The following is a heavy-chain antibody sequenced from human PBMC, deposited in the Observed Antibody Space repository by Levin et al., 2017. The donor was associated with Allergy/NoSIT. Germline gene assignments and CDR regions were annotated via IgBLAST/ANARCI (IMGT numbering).Heavy chain of an antibody. CDR3: AKCLRYFDWLVHDAFDI. V-gene: IGHV3-23*01. D-gene: IGHD3-9*01. J-gene: IGHJ3*02. CDR2: ISGSGGST. CDR1: GFTFSSYA. Sequence: GGSLRLSCAASGFTFSSYAMSWVRQAPGKGLEWVSAISGSGGSTYYADSVKGRFTISRDNSKNTLYLQMNSLRAEDTAVYYCAKCLRYFDWLVHDAFDIWGQGTMVTVSS.